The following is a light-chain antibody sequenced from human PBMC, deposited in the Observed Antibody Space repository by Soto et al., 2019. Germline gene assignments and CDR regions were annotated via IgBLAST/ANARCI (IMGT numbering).Light chain of an antibody. J-gene: IGKJ1*01. V-gene: IGKV1-39*01. CDR2: AAS. Sequence: IQMTQSPSSLSSSVGDRVTLTWRASQSISSYLNWYKQKPGKAPKLLSYAASSLQSGVPSRFSGSGSGTDFTLTISSLQPEDFATYYCQQSYSTPQTFGQGTKVDIK. CDR1: QSISSY. CDR3: QQSYSTPQT.